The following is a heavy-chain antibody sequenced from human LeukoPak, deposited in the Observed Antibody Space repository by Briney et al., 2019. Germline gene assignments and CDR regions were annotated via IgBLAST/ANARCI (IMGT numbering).Heavy chain of an antibody. CDR3: AKEEGTYYYDSSGYYPIDY. CDR2: ISGDGGST. Sequence: GGSLRLSCAASGFTFDDYAMHWVRQAPGKGLEWVSLISGDGGSTYYADSVKGRFTISRDNSKNSLYLQMNGLRTEDTALYYCAKEEGTYYYDSSGYYPIDYWGQGTLVTVSS. D-gene: IGHD3-22*01. V-gene: IGHV3-43*02. J-gene: IGHJ4*02. CDR1: GFTFDDYA.